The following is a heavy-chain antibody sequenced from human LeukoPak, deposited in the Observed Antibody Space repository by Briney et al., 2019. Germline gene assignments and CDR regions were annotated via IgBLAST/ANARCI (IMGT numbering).Heavy chain of an antibody. D-gene: IGHD6-13*01. Sequence: SETLSLTCTISGGSMSSYFWSWIRQTPGRGLEWIGYIYYSGSTNYNPSLTSRVTMSVDTSKNHFSLKLSSVTAADTAVYYCAGGAAPSSWYFDYWGQGTLVTVSS. CDR3: AGGAAPSSWYFDY. CDR1: GGSMSSYF. CDR2: IYYSGST. J-gene: IGHJ4*02. V-gene: IGHV4-59*01.